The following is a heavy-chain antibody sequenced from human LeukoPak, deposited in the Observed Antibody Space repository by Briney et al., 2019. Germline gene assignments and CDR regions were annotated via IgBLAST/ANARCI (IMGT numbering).Heavy chain of an antibody. CDR3: ARDRHVDIVFDY. Sequence: PGGSLRLSCAASGFTFSSYSMNWVRQAPGKGLEWVSSISSSSSYIYYADSVKGRFTISRDNAKNSLYLQMNSLRAEDTAVYYCARDRHVDIVFDYWGQGTLVTVSS. J-gene: IGHJ4*02. D-gene: IGHD5-12*01. CDR2: ISSSSSYI. CDR1: GFTFSSYS. V-gene: IGHV3-21*01.